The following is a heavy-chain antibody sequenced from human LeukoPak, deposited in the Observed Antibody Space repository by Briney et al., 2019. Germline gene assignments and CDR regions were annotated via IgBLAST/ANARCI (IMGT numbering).Heavy chain of an antibody. Sequence: PGGSLRLSCAASGFTFSSYAMHWVRQAPGKGLEWVAVISYDGSNRYYADSVKGRFTISRDNSKNTLYLQMNSLRAEDTAVYYCAKDQYYDSSAWSKLYYFDYWGQGTLVTVSS. CDR1: GFTFSSYA. J-gene: IGHJ4*02. D-gene: IGHD3-22*01. CDR2: ISYDGSNR. V-gene: IGHV3-30-3*01. CDR3: AKDQYYDSSAWSKLYYFDY.